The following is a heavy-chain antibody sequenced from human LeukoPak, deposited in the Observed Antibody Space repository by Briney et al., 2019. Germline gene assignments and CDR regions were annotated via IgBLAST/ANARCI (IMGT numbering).Heavy chain of an antibody. CDR3: ARSGYYKGGWFDP. D-gene: IGHD3-3*01. J-gene: IGHJ5*02. CDR2: IYYSGST. CDR1: GGSISSYY. Sequence: PSETLSLTCTVSGGSISSYYWSWIRQPPGKGLEWIGYIYYSGSTNYNPSLKSRVTISVDTSKNQFSLKLSSVTAADTAVYYCARSGYYKGGWFDPWGQGTLVTVSS. V-gene: IGHV4-59*01.